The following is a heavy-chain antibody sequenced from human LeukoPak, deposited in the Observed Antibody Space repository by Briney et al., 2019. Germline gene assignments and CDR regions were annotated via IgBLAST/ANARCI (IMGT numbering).Heavy chain of an antibody. CDR3: ARDRGYGNSPFGLDY. CDR1: GGSISSGGYY. CDR2: IYYSGST. D-gene: IGHD4-23*01. J-gene: IGHJ4*02. Sequence: PSETLSLTCTVSGGSISSGGYYWSWLRQHPGTGVGWVGYIYYSGSTYYNPSLKSRVTISVDTSKNQFSLKLSSVTAADTAVYYCARDRGYGNSPFGLDYWGQGTLVTVSS. V-gene: IGHV4-31*03.